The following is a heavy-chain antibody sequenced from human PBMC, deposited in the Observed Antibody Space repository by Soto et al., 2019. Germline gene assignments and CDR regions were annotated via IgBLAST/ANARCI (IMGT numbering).Heavy chain of an antibody. J-gene: IGHJ4*02. CDR1: GGSISSYY. V-gene: IGHV4-59*08. CDR3: ARQKPYDILTGYYHELDY. CDR2: IYYSGST. D-gene: IGHD3-9*01. Sequence: PSETLSLTCTVSGGSISSYYWSWIRQPPGKGLEWIGYIYYSGSTNYNPSLKSRVTISVDTSKNQFSLKLSSVTAADTAVYYCARQKPYDILTGYYHELDYCGQGSLVTGSS.